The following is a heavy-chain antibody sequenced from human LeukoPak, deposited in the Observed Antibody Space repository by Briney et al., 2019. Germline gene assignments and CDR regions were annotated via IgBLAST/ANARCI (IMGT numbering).Heavy chain of an antibody. J-gene: IGHJ4*02. CDR2: VFHSGST. V-gene: IGHV4-59*08. D-gene: IGHD3-22*01. Sequence: PSKTLSLTCTVSGGSISSYYWSWIRQPPGKGLDGIGYVFHSGSTNYNPSLKSRVTISVDTSKNPFSLKLTSVPAADTAVYYCARDSSGYYRIDYWGQGTLVTVSS. CDR3: ARDSSGYYRIDY. CDR1: GGSISSYY.